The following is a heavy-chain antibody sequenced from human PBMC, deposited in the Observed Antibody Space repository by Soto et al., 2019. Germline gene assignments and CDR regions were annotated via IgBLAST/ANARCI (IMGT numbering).Heavy chain of an antibody. Sequence: SETLSLTCAISGDSVSSKSAAWNWIRQSPSRGLEWLGRTYYRSKWSTDYAVSVKSRITINPDTSKNQFSLQLNSVTPEDTAVYYCTRALSGSYDSWGQGTLVTVSS. J-gene: IGHJ5*01. CDR1: GDSVSSKSAA. CDR2: TYYRSKWST. CDR3: TRALSGSYDS. D-gene: IGHD1-26*01. V-gene: IGHV6-1*01.